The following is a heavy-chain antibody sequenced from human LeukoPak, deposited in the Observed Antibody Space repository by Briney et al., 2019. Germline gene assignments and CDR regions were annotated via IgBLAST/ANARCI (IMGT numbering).Heavy chain of an antibody. CDR3: ARGIDWFDP. CDR1: GDSISSYY. Sequence: SETLSLTCTVSGDSISSYYWSWIRQPPGKGLEWIGYIYYSGSTNYNPSLKSRVTMSVDTSKNQFSLKLSSVTAADTAVYYCARGIDWFDPWGQGTLVTVSS. D-gene: IGHD2-15*01. CDR2: IYYSGST. J-gene: IGHJ5*02. V-gene: IGHV4-59*12.